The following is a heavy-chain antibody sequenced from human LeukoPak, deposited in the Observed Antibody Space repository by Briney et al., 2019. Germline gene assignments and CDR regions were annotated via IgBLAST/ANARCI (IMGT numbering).Heavy chain of an antibody. Sequence: AGGSLRLSCAASGFTFDDYGMTWVRQTPGKGLEWVSTINWNGGSTAYADSVKDRFTISRDNAKNSLYLQMNSLRAEDAAVYYCAKEDCSGGRCYSLHYWGQGTLVTVSS. V-gene: IGHV3-20*04. J-gene: IGHJ4*02. CDR1: GFTFDDYG. D-gene: IGHD2-15*01. CDR2: INWNGGST. CDR3: AKEDCSGGRCYSLHY.